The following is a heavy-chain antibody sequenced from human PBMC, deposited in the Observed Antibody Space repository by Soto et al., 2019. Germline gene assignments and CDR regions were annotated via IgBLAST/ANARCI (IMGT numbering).Heavy chain of an antibody. D-gene: IGHD3-10*01. Sequence: SETLSLTCTVSGGSISTYYWSWTRQPPGGTLEWIGYIYASGATTYNPSLESRVTMSVDMPNNEFSLELTSLTAADTAVYYCARSHSFDGSIYHYYFDFWGQGTLVTVSS. CDR1: GGSISTYY. J-gene: IGHJ4*02. V-gene: IGHV4-59*01. CDR2: IYASGAT. CDR3: ARSHSFDGSIYHYYFDF.